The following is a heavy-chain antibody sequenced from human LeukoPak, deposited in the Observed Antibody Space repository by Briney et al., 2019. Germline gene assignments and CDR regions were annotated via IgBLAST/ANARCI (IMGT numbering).Heavy chain of an antibody. Sequence: SETLSLTCTVSGDSISSSSYYWGWIRQPPGKGLEWIGSIYYSGSTYYNPSLKSRVTISVDTSKNQFSLKLTSVTAADTAVYYCARRYGDYRRFDYWGQGTLVTVSS. CDR1: GDSISSSSYY. J-gene: IGHJ4*02. V-gene: IGHV4-39*01. D-gene: IGHD4-17*01. CDR3: ARRYGDYRRFDY. CDR2: IYYSGST.